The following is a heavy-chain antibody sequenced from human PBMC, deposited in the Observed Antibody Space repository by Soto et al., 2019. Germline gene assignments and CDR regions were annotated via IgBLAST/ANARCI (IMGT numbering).Heavy chain of an antibody. CDR3: ARRSDSSSSLSDY. V-gene: IGHV4-39*01. CDR1: GGSISSSSYY. Sequence: SETLSLTCTVSGGSISSSSYYWGWIRQPPGKGLEWIGSIFYSGSTYYNPSLKSRVTISVDTSKNQFSLKLSSVTAADTAVYYCARRSDSSSSLSDYWGQGTLVTVSS. J-gene: IGHJ4*02. D-gene: IGHD6-6*01. CDR2: IFYSGST.